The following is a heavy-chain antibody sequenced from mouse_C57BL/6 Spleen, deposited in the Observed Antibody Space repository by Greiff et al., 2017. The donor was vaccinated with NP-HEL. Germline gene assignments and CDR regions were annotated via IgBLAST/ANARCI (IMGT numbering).Heavy chain of an antibody. CDR1: GYTFTSYG. J-gene: IGHJ4*01. V-gene: IGHV1-81*01. Sequence: QVQLQQSGAELARPGASVKLSCKASGYTFTSYGISWVKQSTGQGLEWIGEIYPRSGNTYYNEKFKGKATLTADKSSSTAYMELRSLTSEDSAVYFCAREVLRRYAMDYWGQGTSVTVSS. D-gene: IGHD1-1*01. CDR3: AREVLRRYAMDY. CDR2: IYPRSGNT.